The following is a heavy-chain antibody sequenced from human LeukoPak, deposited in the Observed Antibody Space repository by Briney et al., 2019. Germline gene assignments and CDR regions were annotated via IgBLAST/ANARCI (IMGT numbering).Heavy chain of an antibody. CDR1: GFTFSSCS. CDR2: ISSSSSTI. J-gene: IGHJ4*02. CDR3: ARDRPGYSSSWYSDY. D-gene: IGHD6-13*01. V-gene: IGHV3-48*02. Sequence: GGSLRLSCAASGFTFSSCSMNWVRQAPGKGLEWASYISSSSSTIYYADSVKGRFTISRDNAKNSLYLQMNSLRDEDTAVYYCARDRPGYSSSWYSDYWGQGTLVTVSS.